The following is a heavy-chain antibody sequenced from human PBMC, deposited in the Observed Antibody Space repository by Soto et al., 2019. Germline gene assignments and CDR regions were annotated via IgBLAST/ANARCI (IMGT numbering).Heavy chain of an antibody. V-gene: IGHV1-2*04. Sequence: ASVKVSCTASGYTFTGYYMHWVRQAPGQGLEWMGWINPNSGGTNYAQKFQGWVTMTRDTSISTAYMELSRLRSDDTAVYYCARRHPYLDYGMDVWGQGTTVTVSS. CDR3: ARRHPYLDYGMDV. J-gene: IGHJ6*02. CDR1: GYTFTGYY. D-gene: IGHD1-26*01. CDR2: INPNSGGT.